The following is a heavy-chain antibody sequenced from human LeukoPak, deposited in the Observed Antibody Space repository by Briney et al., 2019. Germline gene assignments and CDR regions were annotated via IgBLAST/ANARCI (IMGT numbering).Heavy chain of an antibody. CDR3: ARDAGQIAAAGAFDI. CDR1: GGSISSYY. CDR2: IYYSGST. Sequence: SETLSLTCTVSGGSISSYYWSWIRQPPGKGLEWIGYIYYSGSTNYNPSLKSRVTISVDTSKNQFTLKLSSVTAADTAVYYCARDAGQIAAAGAFDIWGQGTMVTVSS. D-gene: IGHD6-13*01. J-gene: IGHJ3*02. V-gene: IGHV4-59*01.